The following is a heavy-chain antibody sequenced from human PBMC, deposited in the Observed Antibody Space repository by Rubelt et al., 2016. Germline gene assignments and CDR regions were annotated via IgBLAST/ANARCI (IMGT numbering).Heavy chain of an antibody. CDR3: ARDSMTTVTNVLGY. D-gene: IGHD4-11*01. CDR2: INTDGSST. J-gene: IGHJ4*02. Sequence: VQLVESGGGLIQPGGSLRLSCAASGFTFSNYWMHWVRQAPGKGLVWVSRINTDGSSTTYADAVKGRFTISRDNAKNSLYLQMNSLRDEDTAVYYCARDSMTTVTNVLGYWGQGTLVTVSS. V-gene: IGHV3-74*01. CDR1: GFTFSNYW.